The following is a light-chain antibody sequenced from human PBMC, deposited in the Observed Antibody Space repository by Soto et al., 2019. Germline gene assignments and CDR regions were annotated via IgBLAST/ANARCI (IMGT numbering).Light chain of an antibody. V-gene: IGKV1-39*01. J-gene: IGKJ3*01. CDR1: QSISSY. CDR3: QQYNNWPPFT. CDR2: AAS. Sequence: DIQMTQSPSSMSASVGDSVTIXXRASQSISSYLNWYQQKPGKAPKLXXYAASSLQSGVPSRFSGSGSGTDFTLTISSLQPEDFAVYYCQQYNNWPPFTFGPGTKVDIK.